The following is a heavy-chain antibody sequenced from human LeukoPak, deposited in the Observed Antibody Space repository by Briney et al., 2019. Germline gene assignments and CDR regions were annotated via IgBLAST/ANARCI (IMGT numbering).Heavy chain of an antibody. CDR3: AKTTVTSLFRVYYMDV. Sequence: ASVKVSCKASGGTFSSYAISWVRQAPGQGLEWMGGIIPIFGTANYAQKFQGRVTITADKSTSTAYMELSSLRSEDTAVYYCAKTTVTSLFRVYYMDVWGKGTTVTVSS. D-gene: IGHD4-17*01. CDR2: IIPIFGTA. V-gene: IGHV1-69*06. J-gene: IGHJ6*03. CDR1: GGTFSSYA.